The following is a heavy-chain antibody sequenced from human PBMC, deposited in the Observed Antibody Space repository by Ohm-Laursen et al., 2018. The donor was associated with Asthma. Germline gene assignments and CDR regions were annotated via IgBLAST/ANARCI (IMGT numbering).Heavy chain of an antibody. J-gene: IGHJ4*02. Sequence: SLRLSCSASGFTFSSCAMHWVRQAPGKGLEWVAVGGSYYDGGLKYYADSVNGRFTVSRDDSKNTLYLQMNSLRPDDTAVYYCARDVMEWYLPAFDFWGQGTLVTVSS. CDR2: GGSYYDGGLK. V-gene: IGHV3-30-3*01. D-gene: IGHD3-3*01. CDR3: ARDVMEWYLPAFDF. CDR1: GFTFSSCA.